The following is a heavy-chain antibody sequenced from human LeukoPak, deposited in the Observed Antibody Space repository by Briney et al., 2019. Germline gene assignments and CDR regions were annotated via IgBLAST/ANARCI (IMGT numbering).Heavy chain of an antibody. Sequence: PGGSLRLSCAASGFTFSSYAMSWVRQAPGKGLEWVSAISGSGGSTYYADSVKGRFTISRDNSKNTLYLQMNSLRAEDTAVYYCARDSRRNYYDSSGYYQYYYGMDVWGQGTTVTVSS. CDR1: GFTFSSYA. V-gene: IGHV3-23*01. J-gene: IGHJ6*02. CDR2: ISGSGGST. D-gene: IGHD3-22*01. CDR3: ARDSRRNYYDSSGYYQYYYGMDV.